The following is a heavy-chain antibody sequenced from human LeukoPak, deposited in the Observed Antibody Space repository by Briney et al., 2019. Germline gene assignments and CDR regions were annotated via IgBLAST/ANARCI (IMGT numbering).Heavy chain of an antibody. CDR3: ASGVTTVNDAFDI. V-gene: IGHV4-31*11. CDR1: GGSISSGGYY. J-gene: IGHJ3*02. Sequence: PSQTLSLTSAVPGGSISSGGYYWSCIRQHPRKGLESIRYIYYSGSTYYNPSLKSRLTTSVDTSKNQSSLKLSSVPSADAAVYYCASGVTTVNDAFDIWGQGTMVTVSS. D-gene: IGHD4-17*01. CDR2: IYYSGST.